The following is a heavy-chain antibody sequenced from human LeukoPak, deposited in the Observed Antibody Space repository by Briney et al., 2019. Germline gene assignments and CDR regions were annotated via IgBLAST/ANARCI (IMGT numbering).Heavy chain of an antibody. CDR1: GGSISGYY. D-gene: IGHD3-16*02. Sequence: SETLSLTCTVSGGSISGYYWSWIRQPAGKGLEWIGHIYTSGSTNYNPSLKSRVTMSVDTSKNQFSLKLSSVTAADTAVYYCARHSPIVSDAFDIWGQGTMVTVSS. CDR3: ARHSPIVSDAFDI. V-gene: IGHV4-4*07. CDR2: IYTSGST. J-gene: IGHJ3*02.